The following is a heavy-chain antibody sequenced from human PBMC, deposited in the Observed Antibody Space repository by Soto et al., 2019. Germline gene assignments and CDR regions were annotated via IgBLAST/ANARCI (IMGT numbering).Heavy chain of an antibody. CDR3: ARELIDGSGTVNWFDP. V-gene: IGHV4-59*01. J-gene: IGHJ5*02. D-gene: IGHD3-10*01. Sequence: SEALSVTCTVSGGSISRGAWSGIRQPPAKGLEWIGYIYYSGSTNYNPSLKSRVTISVDTSKNQFSLKLSSVTAADTAVYYCARELIDGSGTVNWFDPWGQGTLVTVS. CDR1: GGSISRGA. CDR2: IYYSGST.